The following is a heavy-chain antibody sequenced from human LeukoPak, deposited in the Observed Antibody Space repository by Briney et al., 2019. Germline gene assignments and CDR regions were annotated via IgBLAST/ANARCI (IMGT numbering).Heavy chain of an antibody. Sequence: PGGSLRLSCAASGFTVSTNYMSWVRQAPGKGLEWVSVLYHGGSTYYADSVKGRFAISRDNSNNTLYLQMNRLRAEDTAVYYCARDWGEGFFSMAFDIWGQGTMVTVSS. CDR1: GFTVSTNY. D-gene: IGHD3-16*01. J-gene: IGHJ3*02. CDR3: ARDWGEGFFSMAFDI. V-gene: IGHV3-53*01. CDR2: LYHGGST.